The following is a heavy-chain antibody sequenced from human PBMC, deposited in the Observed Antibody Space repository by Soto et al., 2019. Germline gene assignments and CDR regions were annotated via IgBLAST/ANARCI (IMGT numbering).Heavy chain of an antibody. Sequence: GSLRLSCAASGFTVSDYWMSWIRQAPGKGLEWVSYISSSGSTIYYADSVKGRFTISRDNAKNSLYLQMNSLRAEDTAVYYCASSYYYYYYMDVWGKGTTVTVSS. CDR1: GFTVSDYW. J-gene: IGHJ6*03. CDR3: ASSYYYYYYMDV. CDR2: ISSSGSTI. V-gene: IGHV3-11*01.